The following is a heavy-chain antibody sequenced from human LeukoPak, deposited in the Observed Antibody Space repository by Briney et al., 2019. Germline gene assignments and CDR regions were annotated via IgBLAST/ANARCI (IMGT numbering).Heavy chain of an antibody. Sequence: GESLKISCQGSGYYFTTYWIAWVRQMPGKGLEWMGIIYPGDSDTRYSPSFQGQVTISADKSISTAYLQWSSLKASDTAIYHCARSFGSGSYPYFFDYWGQGTLVTVSP. CDR2: IYPGDSDT. V-gene: IGHV5-51*01. D-gene: IGHD3-10*01. CDR1: GYYFTTYW. J-gene: IGHJ4*02. CDR3: ARSFGSGSYPYFFDY.